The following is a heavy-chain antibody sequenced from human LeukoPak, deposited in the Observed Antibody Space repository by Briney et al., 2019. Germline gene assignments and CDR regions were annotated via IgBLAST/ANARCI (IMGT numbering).Heavy chain of an antibody. J-gene: IGHJ2*01. Sequence: GGSLRLSCGASGFTFSNFAMSSVRQAPGKGLEWVSAISASGGSTYYADSVKGRFTISRDNSKNTLYLQMNSLRAEDTAVYYGARESASWYFDLWGRGTLVTVSS. CDR2: ISASGGST. CDR3: ARESASWYFDL. CDR1: GFTFSNFA. V-gene: IGHV3-23*01.